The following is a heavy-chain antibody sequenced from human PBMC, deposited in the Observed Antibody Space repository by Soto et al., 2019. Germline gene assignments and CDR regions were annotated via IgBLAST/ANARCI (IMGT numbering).Heavy chain of an antibody. CDR3: AWGGSNMDV. CDR2: ISTGAI. Sequence: PGGSLRLSCAASGFTFSQYTMNWVRQAPGKGLEWVSSISTGAICPDTVRGRFTNTRYNAKNSLFLQENSPRAEYTAVYVCAWGGSNMDVWGQGTTVTVSS. CDR1: GFTFSQYT. D-gene: IGHD3-16*01. V-gene: IGHV3-21*01. J-gene: IGHJ6*02.